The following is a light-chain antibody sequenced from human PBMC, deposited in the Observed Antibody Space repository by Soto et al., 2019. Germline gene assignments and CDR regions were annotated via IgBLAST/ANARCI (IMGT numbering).Light chain of an antibody. V-gene: IGKV3-20*01. CDR1: QSVSSSY. J-gene: IGKJ1*01. CDR3: QQYVRSPPSWT. Sequence: ETVLKQSPGTLSLSPGERATLSCRASQSVSSSYLAWYQQKPGQAPRLLIYDASSRASGIPDRFSGSGSGTVFTLTISRLEREDFAVYYWQQYVRSPPSWTFGQGTKVEIK. CDR2: DAS.